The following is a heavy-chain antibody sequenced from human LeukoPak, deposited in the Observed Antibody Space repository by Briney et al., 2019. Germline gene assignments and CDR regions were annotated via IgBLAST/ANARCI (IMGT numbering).Heavy chain of an antibody. V-gene: IGHV4-39*01. CDR1: GGSISSITYY. J-gene: IGHJ5*02. CDR3: ATIVVRGSQSWFDP. CDR2: MYYRGNT. D-gene: IGHD3-10*01. Sequence: SETLSLTCTVSGGSISSITYYWGWIRQPPGKGLEWVGHMYYRGNTFYNPSFKSRVTMSADMSKNEFSLKMNSLTAADTAVYYCATIVVRGSQSWFDPWGQGTLVTVSS.